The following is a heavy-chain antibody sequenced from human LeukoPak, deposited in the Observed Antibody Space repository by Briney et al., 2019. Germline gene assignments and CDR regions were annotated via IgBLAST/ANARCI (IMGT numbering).Heavy chain of an antibody. Sequence: SETLSLTCTVSGGSISSYYWSWIRQPPGKGLEWIGYIYYSGSTNYNPSLKSRVTISVDTSKNQFSLKLSSVTAADTAVHYCASYPRSGDWFDPWGQGTLVTVSS. V-gene: IGHV4-59*01. D-gene: IGHD3-3*01. CDR2: IYYSGST. CDR1: GGSISSYY. J-gene: IGHJ5*02. CDR3: ASYPRSGDWFDP.